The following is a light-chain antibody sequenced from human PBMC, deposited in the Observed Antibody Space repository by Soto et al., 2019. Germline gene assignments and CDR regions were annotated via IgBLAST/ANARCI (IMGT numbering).Light chain of an antibody. Sequence: EIVMTQSPSTLSVSPGERATLSCRASRSVSSNLAWFQQKPGQAPRLLIYGASTRATGIPARFSGSGSGTEFTLTISSLQSEDFAVYYCQQYTTWPLTFGGGTKVEIK. CDR2: GAS. V-gene: IGKV3-15*01. J-gene: IGKJ4*01. CDR3: QQYTTWPLT. CDR1: RSVSSN.